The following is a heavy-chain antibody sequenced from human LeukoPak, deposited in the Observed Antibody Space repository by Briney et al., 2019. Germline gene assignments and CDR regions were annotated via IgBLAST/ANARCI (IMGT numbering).Heavy chain of an antibody. CDR3: GKTTVGYSSGQKPAWPVDY. Sequence: PGGSLRLSCEASGLTFGSHAMYWVRQAPGKGLEWVAGIFGSGGSPHYADPVKGRFTISRDNSRNTVYLQINGLRAEDTAVYYCGKTTVGYSSGQKPAWPVDYWGQGTLVTVSS. CDR2: IFGSGGSP. D-gene: IGHD5-18*01. V-gene: IGHV3-23*01. J-gene: IGHJ4*02. CDR1: GLTFGSHA.